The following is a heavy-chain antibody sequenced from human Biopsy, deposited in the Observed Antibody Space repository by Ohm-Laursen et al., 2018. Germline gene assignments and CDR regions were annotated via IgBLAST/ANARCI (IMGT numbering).Heavy chain of an antibody. J-gene: IGHJ3*02. V-gene: IGHV4-4*07. CDR3: ARGTGRYYVYGAFDI. CDR2: IYTSGSP. Sequence: TLSLTCAVSGDSINNYYWSWIRRPAGKGLEWIGRIYTSGSPNYNLSLESRVTMSVDTSKNQFSLNLRPVTAADTAVYYCARGTGRYYVYGAFDIWGQGTVVTVSS. D-gene: IGHD1-26*01. CDR1: GDSINNYY.